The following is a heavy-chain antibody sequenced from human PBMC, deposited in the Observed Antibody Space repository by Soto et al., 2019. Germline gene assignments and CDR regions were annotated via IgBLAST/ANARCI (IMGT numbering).Heavy chain of an antibody. D-gene: IGHD2-15*01. J-gene: IGHJ4*01. V-gene: IGHV3-9*01. CDR1: GFTFDDYA. CDR2: ISWNSGSI. CDR3: AKAMVAATLFDY. Sequence: GGSLRLSCAASGFTFDDYAMHWVRQAPGKGLEWVSGISWNSGSIGYADSVKGRFTISRDNAKNSLYLQMNSLRAEDTALYYCAKAMVAATLFDYWGQEPWSPSPQ.